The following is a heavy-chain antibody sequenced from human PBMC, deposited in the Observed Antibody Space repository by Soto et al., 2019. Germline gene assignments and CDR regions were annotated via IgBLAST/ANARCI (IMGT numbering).Heavy chain of an antibody. CDR2: ISGYNGNT. CDR1: GYTFSGYS. Sequence: QVVLEQSGGEVKKPGASVKVSCKASGYTFSGYSITWVRQAPGQGLEGMGRISGYNGNTNSARTLRGRITLTTDTSTSTAYMELRSLTSDDTAVYYCARDVFCGGAPACPDMDVWGQGTTVTVSS. J-gene: IGHJ6*02. D-gene: IGHD2-21*01. V-gene: IGHV1-18*04. CDR3: ARDVFCGGAPACPDMDV.